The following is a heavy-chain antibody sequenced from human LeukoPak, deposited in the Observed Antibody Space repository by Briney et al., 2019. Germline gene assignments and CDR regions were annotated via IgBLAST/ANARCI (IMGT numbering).Heavy chain of an antibody. Sequence: SETLSLTCTVPGGSISSSSSYWAWIRQPPGKGLEWIGSTYDSGSTYFNPSLKSRVTISVDTSRNQFSLNLSSVTAADTAVYFCAKHSGYSSSWLGYWGQGTLVTVSS. CDR1: GGSISSSSSY. D-gene: IGHD6-13*01. J-gene: IGHJ4*02. V-gene: IGHV4-39*01. CDR3: AKHSGYSSSWLGY. CDR2: TYDSGST.